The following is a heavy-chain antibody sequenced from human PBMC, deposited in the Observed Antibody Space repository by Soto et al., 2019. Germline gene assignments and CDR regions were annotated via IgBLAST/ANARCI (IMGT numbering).Heavy chain of an antibody. CDR2: IIPILGIA. J-gene: IGHJ6*02. Sequence: QVQLVQSGAEVKKPGSSVKVSCKASGGTFSSYTISWVRQAPGQGLEWMGRIIPILGIANYAQKFQARVTITAYKSTSTAYMELSSLRSEHTAVYCCASLMSSGYYYGMDVWGQGTTVTGSS. CDR1: GGTFSSYT. V-gene: IGHV1-69*02. D-gene: IGHD3-10*01. CDR3: ASLMSSGYYYGMDV.